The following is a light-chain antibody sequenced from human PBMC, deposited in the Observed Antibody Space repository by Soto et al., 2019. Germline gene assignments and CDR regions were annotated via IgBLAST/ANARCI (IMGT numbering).Light chain of an antibody. Sequence: EIVLTQSPGTLSLSPGERATLSCRASQSVSSNYLAWYQQKPGQAPRLLIYGASIRATGLPDRFSGSGSGTDFTLTISRLEPEDFAVYYCQQYGSSYTFGQGTKL. CDR3: QQYGSSYT. CDR1: QSVSSNY. CDR2: GAS. V-gene: IGKV3-20*01. J-gene: IGKJ2*01.